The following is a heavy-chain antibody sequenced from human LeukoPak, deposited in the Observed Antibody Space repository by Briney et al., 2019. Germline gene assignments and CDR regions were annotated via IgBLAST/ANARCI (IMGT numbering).Heavy chain of an antibody. CDR1: GGPISYYY. CDR3: ARTTEGYCRSTSCYGFYYSYYMDV. Sequence: LETLSLTCTVSGGPISYYYWSWIRQPPGKGLEWIGYIYYSGSTNYNPSLKSRVTISVATSKNQFSLKLNSVTAADTAVYYCARTTEGYCRSTSCYGFYYSYYMDVWGKGTTVTISS. J-gene: IGHJ6*03. D-gene: IGHD2-2*01. V-gene: IGHV4-59*01. CDR2: IYYSGST.